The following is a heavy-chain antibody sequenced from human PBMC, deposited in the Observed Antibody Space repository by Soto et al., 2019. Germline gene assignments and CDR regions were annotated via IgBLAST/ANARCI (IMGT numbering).Heavy chain of an antibody. J-gene: IGHJ6*02. CDR1: GYTFTNSG. CDR3: ARDQGITTFGVYSMYYYGMDV. V-gene: IGHV1-18*01. D-gene: IGHD3-3*01. CDR2: ISTDNGNT. Sequence: QVQLVQSGAEVKKPGASVKVSCKASGYTFTNSGISWVRQAPGQGLEWMGWISTDNGNTNYAQHLQGRVIMTTDTSTSTAYRDLRSLRSDYTAVYYCARDQGITTFGVYSMYYYGMDVWGQGTTVTVSS.